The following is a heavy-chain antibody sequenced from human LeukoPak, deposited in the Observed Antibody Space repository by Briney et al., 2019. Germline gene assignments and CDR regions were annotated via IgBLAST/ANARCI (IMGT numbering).Heavy chain of an antibody. CDR3: ARGGNYWPQWWFDP. CDR2: IYYTGST. CDR1: GGSISTYY. V-gene: IGHV4-59*01. J-gene: IGHJ5*02. Sequence: SETLSLTCTVSGGSISTYYWSWIRQPPGKGLEWIGYIYYTGSTSYNPSLKSRGIMSLDASKNQFSLELNSVTPADTAVYYCARGGNYWPQWWFDPWGRGTLVSVSS. D-gene: IGHD1-26*01.